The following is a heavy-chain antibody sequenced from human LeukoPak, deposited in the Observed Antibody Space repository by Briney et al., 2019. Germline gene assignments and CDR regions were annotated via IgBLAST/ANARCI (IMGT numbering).Heavy chain of an antibody. D-gene: IGHD1-1*01. Sequence: ASVKVSCKASGYTITGYYIHWVRQAPGQGLEWMGWINPNSGDTNYAPKFQGRVTMTRDTSINTAFMELSRLRSDDTAVYYCARDRHWNQGNFDYWGQGTLVTVSS. V-gene: IGHV1-2*02. J-gene: IGHJ4*02. CDR1: GYTITGYY. CDR3: ARDRHWNQGNFDY. CDR2: INPNSGDT.